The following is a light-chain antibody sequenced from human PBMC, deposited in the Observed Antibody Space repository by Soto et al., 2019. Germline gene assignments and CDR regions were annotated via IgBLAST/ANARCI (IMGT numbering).Light chain of an antibody. Sequence: DIQMTQSPSSLSASVGDRVTITCRASQSISSYLNWYQQKPGKAPKLLIYGTSSLQSGVPSRFSGSGSGTDFTLTISSLQPEDVATYYCQQSYSTPWTFGQGTKVE. J-gene: IGKJ1*01. V-gene: IGKV1-39*01. CDR1: QSISSY. CDR2: GTS. CDR3: QQSYSTPWT.